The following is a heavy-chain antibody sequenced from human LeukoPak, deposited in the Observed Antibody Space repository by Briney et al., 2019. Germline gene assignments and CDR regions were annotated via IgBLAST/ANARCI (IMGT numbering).Heavy chain of an antibody. CDR3: AKDWGSGYFDY. Sequence: GGSLRLSCAASGFTFSSYAMHWVRQAPGKGLEWVSSISGSGGSTYYADSVKGRFTISRDNLKNTLYLQMNSLTAEDTAVYYCAKDWGSGYFDYWGQGTLVTVSS. CDR1: GFTFSSYA. CDR2: ISGSGGST. D-gene: IGHD3-22*01. J-gene: IGHJ4*02. V-gene: IGHV3-23*01.